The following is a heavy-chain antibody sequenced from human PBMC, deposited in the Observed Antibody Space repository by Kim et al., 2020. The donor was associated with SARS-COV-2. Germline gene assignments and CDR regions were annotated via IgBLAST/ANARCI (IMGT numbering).Heavy chain of an antibody. J-gene: IGHJ2*01. D-gene: IGHD7-27*01. V-gene: IGHV3-74*01. CDR3: ARGIWGYFDL. Sequence: STSYADSVKGRFTISRDNAKNTLYLQMNSLRAEDTAVYYCARGIWGYFDLWGRGTLVTVSS. CDR2: ST.